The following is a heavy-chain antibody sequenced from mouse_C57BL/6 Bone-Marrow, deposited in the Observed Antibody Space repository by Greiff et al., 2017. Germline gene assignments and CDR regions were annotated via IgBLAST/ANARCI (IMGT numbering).Heavy chain of an antibody. V-gene: IGHV1-72*01. CDR2: IDPNSGGT. Sequence: VQRVESGPELVKPGASVKISCKASGYSFTSYWMHWVKQRPGRGLEWIGRIDPNSGGTKYNEKFKSKATLTVDKPSSTAYMQLSSLTSEDSAVYYCARTYYGSSYENYYFDYWGQGTTLTVSS. J-gene: IGHJ2*01. CDR3: ARTYYGSSYENYYFDY. CDR1: GYSFTSYW. D-gene: IGHD1-1*01.